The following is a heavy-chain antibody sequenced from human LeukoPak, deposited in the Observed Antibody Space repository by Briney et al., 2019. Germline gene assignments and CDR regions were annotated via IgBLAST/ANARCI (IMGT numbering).Heavy chain of an antibody. Sequence: ASVKVSCKASGYTFTNYGISWVRQAPGQGLEWMGWISAYNGNTNYAQKLQGRVTMTTDTSTSTAYMELRSLRSDDTAVYYCARAEPLWDIVVVVAAAGYYFDYWGQGTLVTVSS. J-gene: IGHJ4*02. CDR1: GYTFTNYG. V-gene: IGHV1-18*01. D-gene: IGHD2-15*01. CDR3: ARAEPLWDIVVVVAAAGYYFDY. CDR2: ISAYNGNT.